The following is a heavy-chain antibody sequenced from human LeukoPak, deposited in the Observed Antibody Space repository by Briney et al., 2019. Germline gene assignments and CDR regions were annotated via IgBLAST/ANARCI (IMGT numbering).Heavy chain of an antibody. D-gene: IGHD1-20*01. CDR3: ARVEITGTPDY. Sequence: VASVKVSCKASGYTFTSYGINWVRQAPGQGLEWMGWISAYNGNTNYAQKLQGRVTMTTDTSTSTAYMELRSLRSDDTAVYYCARVEITGTPDYWGQGTLVTVSS. CDR2: ISAYNGNT. J-gene: IGHJ4*02. V-gene: IGHV1-18*01. CDR1: GYTFTSYG.